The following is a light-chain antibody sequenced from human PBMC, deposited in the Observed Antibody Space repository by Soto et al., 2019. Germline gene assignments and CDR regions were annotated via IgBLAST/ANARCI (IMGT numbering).Light chain of an antibody. Sequence: QSVLTQPASVSGSPGQSITISCTGTSSDIGAYNFVSWYQQHPGKAPKLMLYDVNIRPSGVSNRFSGSKSGNTASLTISGLLAEDEDDYYCTSWTTSTTMIFGGGTKVTVL. V-gene: IGLV2-14*03. CDR2: DVN. J-gene: IGLJ2*01. CDR1: SSDIGAYNF. CDR3: TSWTTSTTMI.